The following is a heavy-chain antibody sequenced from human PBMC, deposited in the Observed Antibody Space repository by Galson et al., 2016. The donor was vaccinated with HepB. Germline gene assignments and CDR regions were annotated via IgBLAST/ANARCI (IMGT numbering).Heavy chain of an antibody. J-gene: IGHJ4*02. CDR2: IIPLYAKT. CDR3: ATPEIYSRTWYDY. CDR1: GGTFRRFG. D-gene: IGHD6-13*01. V-gene: IGHV1-69*13. Sequence: SVKVSCKASGGTFRRFGLTWVRQAPGRGLEWLGGIIPLYAKTNYAQKFQGRVTITADESTSTAYLELRSLRSDDTAVYYCATPEIYSRTWYDYWGRGTQVTVSS.